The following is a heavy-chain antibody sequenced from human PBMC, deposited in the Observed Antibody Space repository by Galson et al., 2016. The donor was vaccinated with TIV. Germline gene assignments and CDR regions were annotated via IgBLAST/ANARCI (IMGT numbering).Heavy chain of an antibody. V-gene: IGHV3-23*01. CDR2: IYYSGVNT. CDR1: GFTFSKYG. CDR3: ARGALDTDREYYYYYGLDV. Sequence: SLRLSCAASGFTFSKYGMAWVRQAPGQGPEWVSAIYYSGVNTYYADSVKGRFTISRDNSKNTLFLQMSSLGADDTAVYYCARGALDTDREYYYYYGLDVWGQGTTVTVSS. D-gene: IGHD5-18*01. J-gene: IGHJ6*02.